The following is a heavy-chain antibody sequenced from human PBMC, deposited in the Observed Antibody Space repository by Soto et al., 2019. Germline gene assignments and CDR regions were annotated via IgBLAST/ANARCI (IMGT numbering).Heavy chain of an antibody. CDR3: ASVDSSGWYAANFGY. CDR2: IYYSGST. D-gene: IGHD6-19*01. Sequence: SETLSLTCTVSGGSISSSSYYWGWIRQPPGKGLEWIGSIYYSGSTYYNLSLKSRVTISVDTSKNQFSLKLSSVTAADTAVYYCASVDSSGWYAANFGYWGQGTLVTVSS. J-gene: IGHJ4*02. CDR1: GGSISSSSYY. V-gene: IGHV4-39*01.